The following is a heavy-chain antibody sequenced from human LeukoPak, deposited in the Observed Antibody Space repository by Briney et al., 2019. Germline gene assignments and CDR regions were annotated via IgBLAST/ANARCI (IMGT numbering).Heavy chain of an antibody. CDR2: INPSGGST. V-gene: IGHV1-46*01. Sequence: ASVKVSCKASGYTFTRYYMHWVRQAPGQGLEWMGIINPSGGSTSYAQKFQGRVTMTRDTSTSTVYMELSSLRSEDTAVYYCARGLGYYYDSSGYIGYFQHWGQGTLVTVSS. J-gene: IGHJ1*01. CDR1: GYTFTRYY. D-gene: IGHD3-22*01. CDR3: ARGLGYYYDSSGYIGYFQH.